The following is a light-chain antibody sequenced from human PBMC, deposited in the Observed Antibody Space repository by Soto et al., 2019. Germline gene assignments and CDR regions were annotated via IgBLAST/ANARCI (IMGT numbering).Light chain of an antibody. J-gene: IGKJ1*01. CDR3: QQHSHWPPWT. V-gene: IGKV3-11*01. CDR1: QNVRTF. CDR2: GAS. Sequence: EVVLTQSPATLSLSPGERATLSCRASQNVRTFLDWYQQKPGQAPRLLIYGASNRATGIPARFSGSGSGTGFTRPISGLEPEDFAVYYCQQHSHWPPWTFGQGTRVEIQ.